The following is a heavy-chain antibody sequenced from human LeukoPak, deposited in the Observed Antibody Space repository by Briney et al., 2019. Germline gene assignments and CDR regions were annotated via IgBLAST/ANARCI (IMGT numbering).Heavy chain of an antibody. CDR3: ARGRISITIFGVVNMFDP. D-gene: IGHD3-3*01. Sequence: GASVKVSCKASGYTFTSYDINWVRQATGQGLEWMGWMNPNSGNTGYAQKFQGRVTMTRNTSISTAYMELSSPRSEDTAVYYCARGRISITIFGVVNMFDPWGQGTLVTVSS. CDR2: MNPNSGNT. CDR1: GYTFTSYD. V-gene: IGHV1-8*01. J-gene: IGHJ5*02.